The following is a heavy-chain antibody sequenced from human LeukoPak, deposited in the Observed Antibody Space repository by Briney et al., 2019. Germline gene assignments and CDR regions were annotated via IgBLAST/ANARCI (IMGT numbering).Heavy chain of an antibody. D-gene: IGHD1-14*01. Sequence: PSQTLSLTCTVSGDSINNYYWSWIRQPPGKGLEWIGYIYYSGSTNYNPSLKSRVTISVDTSKKQVSLKLSSVTAADTAVYYCARVSPRPRFDYWGQGTLVTVSS. CDR3: ARVSPRPRFDY. CDR2: IYYSGST. V-gene: IGHV4-59*01. CDR1: GDSINNYY. J-gene: IGHJ4*02.